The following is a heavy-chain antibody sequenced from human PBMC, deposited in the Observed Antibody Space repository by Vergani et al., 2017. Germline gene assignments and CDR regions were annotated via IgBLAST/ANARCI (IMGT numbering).Heavy chain of an antibody. D-gene: IGHD3-10*01. CDR3: EKQLTYYYGSGSLPFHY. CDR2: TWYDGNNK. Sequence: QVQLVESGGGVVPPGRSLRLSCAASGFTFNQYGMHWVRQAPGKGLEWVAVTWYDGNNKQYADSGKGRFTISRDNSNNTLYLQMNSRRADDTAVYYCEKQLTYYYGSGSLPFHYWSQGTLVTVSS. CDR1: GFTFNQYG. J-gene: IGHJ4*02. V-gene: IGHV3-33*06.